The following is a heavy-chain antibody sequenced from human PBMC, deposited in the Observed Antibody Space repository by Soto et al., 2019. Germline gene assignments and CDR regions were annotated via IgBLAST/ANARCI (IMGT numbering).Heavy chain of an antibody. Sequence: SGPTLVNPTQTLTLTCTFSGFSLSTSGVGVGWIRQPPGKALEWLALIYWDDDKRYSPSLKSRLTITKDTSKNQVALTMTNMDPVDTATYYCAHLTYYYYSSGYYARAEYFQHWGQGTLVTVSS. J-gene: IGHJ1*01. CDR1: GFSLSTSGVG. V-gene: IGHV2-5*02. CDR3: AHLTYYYYSSGYYARAEYFQH. D-gene: IGHD3-22*01. CDR2: IYWDDDK.